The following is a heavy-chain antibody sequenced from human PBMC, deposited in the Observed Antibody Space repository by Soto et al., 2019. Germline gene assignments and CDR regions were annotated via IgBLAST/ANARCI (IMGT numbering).Heavy chain of an antibody. J-gene: IGHJ6*02. Sequence: GGSLRLSCAASGFTFGTYAMNWVRQAPGKGLEWVSTITDVGGPTYYADSVKGRFTISRDNSKNTLFLQMNSLRAEDTARYYCAKDRDIAYHLEGGFYYSGMDVWGQGTTVTVS. D-gene: IGHD5-12*01. CDR3: AKDRDIAYHLEGGFYYSGMDV. CDR1: GFTFGTYA. CDR2: ITDVGGPT. V-gene: IGHV3-23*01.